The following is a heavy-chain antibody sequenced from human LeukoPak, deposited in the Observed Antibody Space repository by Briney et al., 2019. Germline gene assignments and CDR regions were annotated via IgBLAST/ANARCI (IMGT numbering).Heavy chain of an antibody. CDR1: GYTFTRYA. CDR2: INTSTGNP. CDR3: SRFTVVTPFYFDY. V-gene: IGHV7-4-1*02. J-gene: IGHJ4*02. Sequence: GASVKVSCKASGYTFTRYAINWVRQAPGQGLEWMGWINTSTGNPTYAKAFTGRLVFSLDTSVNTAYLQISSLMTEETAVYYCSRFTVVTPFYFDYWGQGTLVTVSS. D-gene: IGHD4-23*01.